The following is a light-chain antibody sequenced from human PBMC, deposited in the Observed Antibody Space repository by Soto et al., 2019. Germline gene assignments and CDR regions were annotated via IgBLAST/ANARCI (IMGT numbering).Light chain of an antibody. Sequence: DIVMTQSPLSLPVTPGEPASISGRSSQSLLHSNGYNYLDWYLQKPGQSPQLLIYLGSNRASGVPDRFSGSGSGTDFTLKISRVEAEDVGVYYCMQALQTPSTFGQGTKVEIK. J-gene: IGKJ1*01. CDR1: QSLLHSNGYNY. CDR2: LGS. CDR3: MQALQTPST. V-gene: IGKV2-28*01.